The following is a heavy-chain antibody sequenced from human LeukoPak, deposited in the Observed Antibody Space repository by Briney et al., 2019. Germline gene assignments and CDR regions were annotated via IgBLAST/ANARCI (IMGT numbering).Heavy chain of an antibody. CDR2: ITVSGSTK. CDR1: AFTFSSFE. J-gene: IGHJ4*02. D-gene: IGHD6-19*01. Sequence: GGSLRLSCAVSAFTFSSFEMNWVRQAPGQGLEWVSYITVSGSTKYYADSVKGRFTISRDNAKNSLYLQMNSLRAEDTAVYYCARGNGSSGWYLDYWGQGTLVTVSS. V-gene: IGHV3-48*03. CDR3: ARGNGSSGWYLDY.